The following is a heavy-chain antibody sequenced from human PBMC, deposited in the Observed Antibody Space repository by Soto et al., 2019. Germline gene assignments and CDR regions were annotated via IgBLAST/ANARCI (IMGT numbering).Heavy chain of an antibody. CDR2: IYYSGST. J-gene: IGHJ4*02. CDR1: GGSISSYY. Sequence: SETLSLTCTVSGGSISSYYWSWIRQPPGKGLEWIGYIYYSGSTNYNPSLKSRVTISVDTSKIQFSLKLSSVTAADTAVYYCARIPVNWNQIDYCGQGTLVTFSS. V-gene: IGHV4-59*01. CDR3: ARIPVNWNQIDY. D-gene: IGHD1-1*01.